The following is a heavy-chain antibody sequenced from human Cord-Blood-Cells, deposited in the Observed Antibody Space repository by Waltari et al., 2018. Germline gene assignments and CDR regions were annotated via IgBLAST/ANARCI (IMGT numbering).Heavy chain of an antibody. V-gene: IGHV4-61*09. D-gene: IGHD6-6*01. CDR2: IYTRWCV. CDR3: AIDRRHPRNMAYINASVAFDI. Sequence: QVQLQESGPGLVKPSQTLSLTCTVSGGSISSGSYYWSWIRQPDGQGLGGIGDIYTRWCVKYNPSLKSQDTISVDTAKSQVSLKLSSVTAAYTAVYYCAIDRRHPRNMAYINASVAFDIWGQGTMVTVSS. CDR1: GGSISSGSYY. J-gene: IGHJ3*02.